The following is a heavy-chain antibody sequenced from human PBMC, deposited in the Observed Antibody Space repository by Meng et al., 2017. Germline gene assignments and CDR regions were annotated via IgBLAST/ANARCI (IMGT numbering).Heavy chain of an antibody. CDR1: GYTFTGYY. J-gene: IGHJ4*02. CDR2: INPNSGGT. Sequence: LVRSGAEVTKPGASVKVSCKASGYTFTGYYMHWVRQAPGQGLEWMGWINPNSGGTNYAQKFQGRVTMTRDTSISTAYMELSSLRSEDTAVYYCARANGGSEDYWGQGTLVTVSS. CDR3: ARANGGSEDY. D-gene: IGHD2-8*01. V-gene: IGHV1-2*02.